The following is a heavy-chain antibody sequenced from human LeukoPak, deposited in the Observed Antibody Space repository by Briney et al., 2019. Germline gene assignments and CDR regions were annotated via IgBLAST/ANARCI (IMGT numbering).Heavy chain of an antibody. J-gene: IGHJ4*02. V-gene: IGHV3-43*02. CDR3: AKDLSGWGVFDY. D-gene: IGHD6-19*01. Sequence: GGSLRLSCAASGFTFDDSAMHWVRQAPGKGLDWVSLISGGGGTTYYADSVKGRFTISRDNSKNSLYLQMNSLRIEDTALYYCAKDLSGWGVFDYWGQGTLVTVSS. CDR2: ISGGGGTT. CDR1: GFTFDDSA.